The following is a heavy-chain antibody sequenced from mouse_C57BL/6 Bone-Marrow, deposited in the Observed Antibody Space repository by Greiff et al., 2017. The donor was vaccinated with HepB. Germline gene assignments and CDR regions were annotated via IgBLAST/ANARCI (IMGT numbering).Heavy chain of an antibody. CDR2: IYPGSGNT. Sequence: QVQLKQSGAELVRPGASVKLSCKASGYTFTDYYINWVKQRPGQGLEWIARIYPGSGNTYYNEKFKGKATLTAEKSSSTAYMQLSSLTSEDSAVYFCARGGGAWFAYWGQGTLVTVSA. CDR1: GYTFTDYY. V-gene: IGHV1-76*01. CDR3: ARGGGAWFAY. J-gene: IGHJ3*01.